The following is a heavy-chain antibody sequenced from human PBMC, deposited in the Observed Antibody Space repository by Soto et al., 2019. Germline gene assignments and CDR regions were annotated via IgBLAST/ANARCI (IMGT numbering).Heavy chain of an antibody. J-gene: IGHJ4*02. V-gene: IGHV3-30-3*01. D-gene: IGHD5-18*01. CDR2: ISYDGSNK. Sequence: QVQLVESGGGVVQPGRSLRLSCAASGFTFSSYAMHWVRQAPGKGLEWVAVISYDGSNKYYADSVKGRFTISRENSKNTLYLQMNSLRAEDTAVYYCARAPLTCRFADTAYIDYWGQGTLVTVSS. CDR1: GFTFSSYA. CDR3: ARAPLTCRFADTAYIDY.